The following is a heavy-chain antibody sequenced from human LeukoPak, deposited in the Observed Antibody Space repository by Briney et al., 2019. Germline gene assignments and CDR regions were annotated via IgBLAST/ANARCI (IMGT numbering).Heavy chain of an antibody. CDR3: ATYGSGSYRFDP. V-gene: IGHV4-31*03. D-gene: IGHD3-10*01. Sequence: SETLSLTCTVSGGPISSGNYYWSWIRQHAGKGLEWIGYIHHSGSTYYNPSLKSRVIISVDTSKNQFSLKLNSVTAADTAVYYCATYGSGSYRFDPWGQGTLVTVSS. CDR1: GGPISSGNYY. J-gene: IGHJ5*02. CDR2: IHHSGST.